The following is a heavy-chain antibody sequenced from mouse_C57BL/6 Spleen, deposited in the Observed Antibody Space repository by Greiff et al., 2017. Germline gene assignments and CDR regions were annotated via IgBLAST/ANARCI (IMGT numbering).Heavy chain of an antibody. Sequence: EVQLQQSGPVLVKPGASVKMSCKASGYTFTDYYMNWVKQSHGKSLEWIGVINPYNGGTSYNQKFKGTATLTVDKSSSTAYMELNSLTSEDSAVYYCARSRNYYGSSPYFDYWGQGTTLTVSS. CDR2: INPYNGGT. V-gene: IGHV1-19*01. J-gene: IGHJ2*01. CDR1: GYTFTDYY. CDR3: ARSRNYYGSSPYFDY. D-gene: IGHD1-1*01.